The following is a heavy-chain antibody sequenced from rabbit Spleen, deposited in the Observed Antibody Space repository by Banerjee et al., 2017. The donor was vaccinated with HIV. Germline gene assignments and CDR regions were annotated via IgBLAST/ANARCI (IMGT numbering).Heavy chain of an antibody. V-gene: IGHV1S40*01. J-gene: IGHJ4*01. D-gene: IGHD1-1*01. Sequence: QSLEESGGGLVKPEGSLTLTCKASGFSFISSYYMNWVRQAPGKGLEWIACINAATGKPVYATWAKGRFTISRTSSTTVTLRMTSLTAADRATYFCARDLLGVIGWNFYLWGPGTLVTVS. CDR2: INAATGKP. CDR1: GFSFISSYY. CDR3: ARDLLGVIGWNFYL.